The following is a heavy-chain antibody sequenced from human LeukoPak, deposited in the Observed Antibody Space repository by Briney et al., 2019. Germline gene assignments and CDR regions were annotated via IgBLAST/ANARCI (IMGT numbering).Heavy chain of an antibody. CDR3: ASDRNPGEINIMDV. Sequence: ASVKVSCKASGGTFSSYAISWVRQAPGQGLEWMGGIIPIFGTANCAQKFQGRVTIIADKSTSTAYMELSSLRSEDTAVYYCASDRNPGEINIMDVWGKGTTVTVSS. CDR1: GGTFSSYA. CDR2: IIPIFGTA. J-gene: IGHJ6*04. D-gene: IGHD3-10*01. V-gene: IGHV1-69*06.